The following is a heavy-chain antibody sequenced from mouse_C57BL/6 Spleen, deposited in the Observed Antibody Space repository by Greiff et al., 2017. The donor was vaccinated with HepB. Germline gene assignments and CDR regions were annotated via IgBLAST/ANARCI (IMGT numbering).Heavy chain of an antibody. Sequence: QVQLQQPGAELVMPGASVKLSCKASGYTFTSYWMHWVKRRPGQGLEWIGEIDPSDSYTNYNQKFKGKSTLTVDKSSSTAYMQLSSLTSEDSAVYYCARWSSASGSSPWFAYWGQGTLVTVSA. J-gene: IGHJ3*01. V-gene: IGHV1-69*01. D-gene: IGHD1-1*01. CDR3: ARWSSASGSSPWFAY. CDR2: IDPSDSYT. CDR1: GYTFTSYW.